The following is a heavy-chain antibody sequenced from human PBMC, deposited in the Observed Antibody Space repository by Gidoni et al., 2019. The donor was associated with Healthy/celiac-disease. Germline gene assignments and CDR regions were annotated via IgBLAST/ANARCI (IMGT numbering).Heavy chain of an antibody. Sequence: EVQLVESGGGLVQPGGSLKLSCAAPGFTFSGSAMHWVRQASGKGLGWVGRIRSKANSNATAYAASVKGRFTISRDDSKNTAYLKMNSLKTEDTAVYYCTTEGITMIVVAKAFDIWGQGTMVTVSS. CDR2: IRSKANSNAT. J-gene: IGHJ3*02. CDR1: GFTFSGSA. CDR3: TTEGITMIVVAKAFDI. V-gene: IGHV3-73*01. D-gene: IGHD3-22*01.